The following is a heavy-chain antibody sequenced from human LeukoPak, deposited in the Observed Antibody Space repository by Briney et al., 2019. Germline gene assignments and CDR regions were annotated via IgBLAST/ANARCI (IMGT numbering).Heavy chain of an antibody. CDR1: GFTFSSYG. Sequence: GGSLRLSCAAPGFTFSSYGMHWVRQAPGKGLEWVSGISGSGDSTYYADSVKGRFTISRDNSKNTLYLQMNSLRAEDTAEYYCAKDRRILTGPLFDYWGQGTLVTVSS. CDR3: AKDRRILTGPLFDY. CDR2: ISGSGDST. D-gene: IGHD3-9*01. J-gene: IGHJ4*02. V-gene: IGHV3-23*01.